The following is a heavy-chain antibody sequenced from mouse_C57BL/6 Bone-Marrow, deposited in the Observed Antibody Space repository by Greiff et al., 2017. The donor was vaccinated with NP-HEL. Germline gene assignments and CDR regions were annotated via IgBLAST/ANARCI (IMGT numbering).Heavy chain of an antibody. J-gene: IGHJ4*01. CDR3: ASLRCYYAMDY. V-gene: IGHV5-17*01. Sequence: DVKLVESGGGLVKPGGSLKLSCAASGFTFSDYGMHWVRQAPEKGLEWVAYISSGSSTIYYADTVKGRFTISRDNAKNTLFLQMTSLRSEDTAMYYCASLRCYYAMDYWGQGTSVTVSS. CDR2: ISSGSSTI. CDR1: GFTFSDYG. D-gene: IGHD2-1*01.